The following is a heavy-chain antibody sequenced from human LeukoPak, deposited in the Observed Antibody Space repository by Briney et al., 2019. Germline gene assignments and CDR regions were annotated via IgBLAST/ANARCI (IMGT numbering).Heavy chain of an antibody. J-gene: IGHJ3*02. CDR2: ISSNGGST. CDR3: ARDPRKEWLRLKTTTGVHAFDI. V-gene: IGHV3-64*01. D-gene: IGHD5-12*01. CDR1: GFTFSSYA. Sequence: GGSLRLSCAASGFTFSSYAMHWVRQAPGKGLEYVSAISSNGGSTYYANSVKGRFTISRDNSKNTLYLQMGSLRAEDMAVYYCARDPRKEWLRLKTTTGVHAFDIWGQGTMVTVSS.